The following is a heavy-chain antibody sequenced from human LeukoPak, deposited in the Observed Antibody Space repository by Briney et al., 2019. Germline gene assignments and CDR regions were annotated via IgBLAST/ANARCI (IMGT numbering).Heavy chain of an antibody. CDR3: AKDDGIVVVPAYWFDY. D-gene: IGHD2-2*01. CDR1: GFTFSSYA. Sequence: GGSLRLSCAASGFTFSSYAMHWVRQAPGKGLEWVSAISGSGGSTYYADSVKGRFTISRDNSKNTLYLQMNSLRAEDTAVYYCAKDDGIVVVPAYWFDYWGQGTLVTVSS. CDR2: ISGSGGST. V-gene: IGHV3-23*01. J-gene: IGHJ4*02.